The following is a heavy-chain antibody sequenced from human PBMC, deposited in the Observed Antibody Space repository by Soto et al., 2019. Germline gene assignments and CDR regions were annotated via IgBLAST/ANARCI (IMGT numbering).Heavy chain of an antibody. CDR1: GGSISSSSYY. J-gene: IGHJ6*02. CDR3: ARDLADYGRDV. Sequence: SETLSLTCTVSGGSISSSSYYWGWIRQPPGKGLEWIGSIYYSGSTYYNPSLKSRVTISVDTSKNQFSLKLSSVTAADTAVYYCARDLADYGRDVWGQGTTVTVSS. V-gene: IGHV4-39*02. CDR2: IYYSGST.